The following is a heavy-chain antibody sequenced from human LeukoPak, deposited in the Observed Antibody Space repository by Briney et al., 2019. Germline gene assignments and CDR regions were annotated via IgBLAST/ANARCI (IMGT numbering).Heavy chain of an antibody. Sequence: SETLSLTCTVSGGSISSYYWSWIRQPPGKGLEWIGYIYYSGSTNYYPSLKSRVTISVDTSKNQFSLKLSSVTAADTAVYYCARRTCSGGSCYLGAEDKTERWYWFDPWGQGTLVTVSS. J-gene: IGHJ5*02. CDR1: GGSISSYY. CDR3: ARRTCSGGSCYLGAEDKTERWYWFDP. D-gene: IGHD2-15*01. V-gene: IGHV4-59*08. CDR2: IYYSGST.